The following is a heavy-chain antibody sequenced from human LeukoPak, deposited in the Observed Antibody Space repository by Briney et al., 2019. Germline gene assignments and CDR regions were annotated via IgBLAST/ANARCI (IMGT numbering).Heavy chain of an antibody. D-gene: IGHD6-13*01. CDR2: INPNTGDT. Sequence: ASVKVSCKASGYTFSDYFMHWVRRAPGQGLEWMGWINPNTGDTNSAERFQGRVTMTRDSSISTAYLELSRLTSDDTAVYYCARDMWQQFDWFDPWGQGTLVTVSS. J-gene: IGHJ5*02. CDR1: GYTFSDYF. V-gene: IGHV1-2*02. CDR3: ARDMWQQFDWFDP.